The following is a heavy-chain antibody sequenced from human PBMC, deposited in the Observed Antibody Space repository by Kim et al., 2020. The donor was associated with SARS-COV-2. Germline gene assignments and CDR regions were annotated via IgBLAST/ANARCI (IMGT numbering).Heavy chain of an antibody. D-gene: IGHD1-26*01. V-gene: IGHV3-49*04. CDR1: GFTFGDYA. Sequence: GGSLRLSCTASGFTFGDYAMSWVRQAPGKGLEWVGFIRSKAYGGTTEYAASVKGRFTISRDDSKSIAYLQMNSLKTEDTAVYYCTRRVGATRTFDYWGQGTLVTVSS. CDR3: TRRVGATRTFDY. J-gene: IGHJ4*02. CDR2: IRSKAYGGTT.